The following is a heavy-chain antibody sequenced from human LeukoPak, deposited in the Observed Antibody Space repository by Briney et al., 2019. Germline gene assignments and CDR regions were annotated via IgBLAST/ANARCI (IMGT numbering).Heavy chain of an antibody. D-gene: IGHD5-18*01. CDR2: IIPIFGTA. CDR1: GYTFTGNY. J-gene: IGHJ4*02. V-gene: IGHV1-69*13. CDR3: ARGVLGDQLGDTAMVTYFDY. Sequence: SVKVSCKTSGYTFTGNYMHWVRQAPGQGLEWMGGIIPIFGTANYAQKFQGRVTITADESTSTAYMELSSLRSEDTAVYYCARGVLGDQLGDTAMVTYFDYWGQGTLVTVSS.